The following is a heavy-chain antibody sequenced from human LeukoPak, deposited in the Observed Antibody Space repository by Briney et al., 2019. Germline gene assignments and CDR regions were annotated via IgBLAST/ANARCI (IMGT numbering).Heavy chain of an antibody. V-gene: IGHV4-39*01. CDR2: IYYSGST. D-gene: IGHD1-7*01. Sequence: KPSETLSLTCTVSGGSISSSSYYWGWIRQPPGKGLEWIGSIYYSGSTYYNPSLKSRVTISVDTSKNQFSLKLSSVTAADTAVYYCARQYGDNWNYFFDYWGQGTLVTVSS. CDR1: GGSISSSSYY. J-gene: IGHJ4*02. CDR3: ARQYGDNWNYFFDY.